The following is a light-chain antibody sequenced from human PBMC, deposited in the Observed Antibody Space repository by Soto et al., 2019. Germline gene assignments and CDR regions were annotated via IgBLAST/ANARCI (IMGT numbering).Light chain of an antibody. CDR2: KAS. V-gene: IGKV1-5*03. CDR3: QQYNSYSPT. CDR1: QSISVW. Sequence: DIQMTQSPSTLSASVGDRVTITCRASQSISVWLAWYQQKAGKAPNLLIYKASRLESGAPSRFSGSGSETELTITISGLQPGDAETYYCQQYNSYSPTFGQGTKVDIK. J-gene: IGKJ1*01.